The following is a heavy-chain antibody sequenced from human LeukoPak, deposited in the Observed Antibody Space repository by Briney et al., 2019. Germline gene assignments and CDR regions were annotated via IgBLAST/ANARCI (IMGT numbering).Heavy chain of an antibody. CDR1: GYTFTGYY. CDR2: INPNSGGT. CDR3: ARVKTMIVVVSLFDY. J-gene: IGHJ4*02. Sequence: ASVKVSCKASGYTFTGYYMHWVRQAPGQGLEWMGWINPNSGGTNYAQKFQGRVTMTRDTSISTAFMELSRLRSDDTAVYYCARVKTMIVVVSLFDYWGQGTLVTVSS. V-gene: IGHV1-2*02. D-gene: IGHD3-22*01.